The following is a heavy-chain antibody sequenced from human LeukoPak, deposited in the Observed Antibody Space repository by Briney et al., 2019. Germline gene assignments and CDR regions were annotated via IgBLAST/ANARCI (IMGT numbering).Heavy chain of an antibody. CDR3: VKVAKYYYGSETYYFFEH. Sequence: GGSLRLSCAASGFIFSSYGMHWGRQAPGKGLEWGAFIRYDGSDKFYADSVKGRFTISRDNAKNSLYLQMNSLRVEDTAIYYCVKVAKYYYGSETYYFFEHWGQGTPVTASS. D-gene: IGHD3-10*01. CDR1: GFIFSSYG. CDR2: IRYDGSDK. V-gene: IGHV3-30*02. J-gene: IGHJ4*02.